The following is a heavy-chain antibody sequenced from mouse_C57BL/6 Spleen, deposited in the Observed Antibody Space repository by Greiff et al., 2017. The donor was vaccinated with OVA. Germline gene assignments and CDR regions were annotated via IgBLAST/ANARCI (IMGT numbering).Heavy chain of an antibody. V-gene: IGHV1-69*01. J-gene: IGHJ3*01. CDR3: SLGRGGWFAY. Sequence: QVQLQQPGAELVMPGASVKLSCKASGYTFPSYWMHWVKQRPGQGLEWIGEIDPSDSYTNYNQKFKGKSTLTVDKSSSTAYMHLSSLTAEDSAVYYCSLGRGGWFAYWGQGTLVTVSA. CDR1: GYTFPSYW. CDR2: IDPSDSYT. D-gene: IGHD1-1*01.